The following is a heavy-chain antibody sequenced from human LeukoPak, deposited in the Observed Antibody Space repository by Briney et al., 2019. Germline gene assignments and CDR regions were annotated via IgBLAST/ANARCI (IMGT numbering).Heavy chain of an antibody. Sequence: SVKVSCKASGGTFSSYAISWVRQAPGQGLEWMGRIIPILGIANYAQKFQGRVTITADKSTSTAYMELRSLRSDDTAVYYCARAPVVVPAAIGGWFDPWGQGTLVTVSS. CDR1: GGTFSSYA. V-gene: IGHV1-69*04. CDR2: IIPILGIA. D-gene: IGHD2-2*02. CDR3: ARAPVVVPAAIGGWFDP. J-gene: IGHJ5*02.